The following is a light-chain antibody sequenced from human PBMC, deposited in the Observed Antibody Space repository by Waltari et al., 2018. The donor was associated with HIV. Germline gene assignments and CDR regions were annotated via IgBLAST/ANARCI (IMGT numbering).Light chain of an antibody. J-gene: IGLJ3*02. V-gene: IGLV1-44*01. CDR1: NSNVGSNP. CDR2: SNS. Sequence: QSVLTQPPSASGTPGRRVTISCSGNNSNVGSNPVNWYRQVPGTAPKLLMFSNSQRPSWVPDRFSGSSSGTSASLAIRGLKSEDEADYYCAARDDSLNAWVFGGGTKVTVL. CDR3: AARDDSLNAWV.